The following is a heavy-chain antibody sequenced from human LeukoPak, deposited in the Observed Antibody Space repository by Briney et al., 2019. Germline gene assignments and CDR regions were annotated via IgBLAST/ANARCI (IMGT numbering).Heavy chain of an antibody. Sequence: SETQSLTCTVSGGSISSYYWSWIRQPPGKGLEWIGYIYYSGSTNYNPSLKSRVTISVDTSKNQFSLKLSSVTAADTAVYYCATGVTIFGVAPNWFDPWGQGTLVTVSS. J-gene: IGHJ5*02. CDR1: GGSISSYY. V-gene: IGHV4-59*08. D-gene: IGHD3-3*01. CDR2: IYYSGST. CDR3: ATGVTIFGVAPNWFDP.